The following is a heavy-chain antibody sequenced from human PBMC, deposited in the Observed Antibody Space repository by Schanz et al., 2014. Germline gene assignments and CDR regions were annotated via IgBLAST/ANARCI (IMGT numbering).Heavy chain of an antibody. CDR2: ISDSGSST. V-gene: IGHV3-11*04. CDR1: GFTFSDYC. CDR3: ARGGATRFDY. Sequence: QVQLVESGGGLVKPGGSLRLSCAASGFTFSDYCMVWIRQAPGKGLEWVSTISDSGSSTYYADSVKGRFTISRDNSKNTLYLQMNSLRDEDTAVYYCARGGATRFDYWGQGTLVTVSS. J-gene: IGHJ4*02. D-gene: IGHD1-26*01.